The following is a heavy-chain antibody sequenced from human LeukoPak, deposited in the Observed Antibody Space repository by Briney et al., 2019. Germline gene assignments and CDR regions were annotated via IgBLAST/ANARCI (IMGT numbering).Heavy chain of an antibody. CDR1: GFTFSSYW. J-gene: IGHJ4*02. V-gene: IGHV3-7*01. D-gene: IGHD4-23*01. CDR2: IKQDGSEK. Sequence: AGSLRLSCAASGFTFSSYWMSWVRQAPGKGLEWVANIKQDGSEKYYVDFVKGRFTISRDNAKNSLYLQMNSLRAEDTAVYYCARDFGGNPLRRSNYLDYWGQGTLVTVSS. CDR3: ARDFGGNPLRRSNYLDY.